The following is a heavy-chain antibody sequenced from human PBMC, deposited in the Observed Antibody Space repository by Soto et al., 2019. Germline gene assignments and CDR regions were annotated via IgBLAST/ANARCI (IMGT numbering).Heavy chain of an antibody. D-gene: IGHD2-2*01. J-gene: IGHJ5*02. CDR3: AKDFPYSQGKLHYCSSTSSYDS. V-gene: IGHV3-23*01. CDR1: GLPLRSYA. Sequence: GGSLRLPCAASGLPLRSYAMSWVRQAPGKGLEWVSAISGSGGSTYYADSVKGRFTISRDNSKNTLYLQMNSLRAEDTAVYYCAKDFPYSQGKLHYCSSTSSYDSWGKGPLGTV. CDR2: ISGSGGST.